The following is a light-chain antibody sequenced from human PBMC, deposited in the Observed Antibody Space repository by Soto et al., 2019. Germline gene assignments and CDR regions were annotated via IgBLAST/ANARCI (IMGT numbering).Light chain of an antibody. J-gene: IGKJ2*01. CDR1: QSVNNNY. Sequence: EIVLTQSPGTLSLSPGERATLSCRASQSVNNNYLAWDQQKPGQAPKLLIYGASSRATGILDRFSGSGSGTDFTLTISRLEPEDFAVCYCQQYGSPQYTCGQGTKLETK. CDR3: QQYGSPQYT. CDR2: GAS. V-gene: IGKV3-20*01.